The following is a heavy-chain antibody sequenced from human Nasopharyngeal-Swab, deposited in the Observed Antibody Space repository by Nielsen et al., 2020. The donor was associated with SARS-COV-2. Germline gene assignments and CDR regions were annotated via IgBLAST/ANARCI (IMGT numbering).Heavy chain of an antibody. J-gene: IGHJ3*02. CDR3: ARASLSESSTGRRAFDI. V-gene: IGHV3-48*03. CDR1: GFTFSSYE. Sequence: GGSLRLSCAASGFTFSSYEMNWVRQAPGKGLEWVSNISSSGSTIYYADSVKGRFTISRDNAKNSLYLQMNSLRAEDTAVYYCARASLSESSTGRRAFDIWGQGTMVTVSS. D-gene: IGHD1-26*01. CDR2: ISSSGSTI.